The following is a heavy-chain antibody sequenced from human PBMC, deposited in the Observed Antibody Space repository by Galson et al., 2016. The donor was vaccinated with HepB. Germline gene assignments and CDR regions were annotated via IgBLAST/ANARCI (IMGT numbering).Heavy chain of an antibody. D-gene: IGHD6-19*01. CDR1: GFTFSSYG. CDR2: ISHDGNNK. Sequence: SPRLSCAASGFTFSSYGMHWVRQAPGKGLEWVAVISHDGNNKYYAESVKGRFTISRDNSGNTMYLQMSSLRAEDTAMYYCSKGFHSTGWFSDSWGQGTLVTVSS. CDR3: SKGFHSTGWFSDS. V-gene: IGHV3-30*18. J-gene: IGHJ4*02.